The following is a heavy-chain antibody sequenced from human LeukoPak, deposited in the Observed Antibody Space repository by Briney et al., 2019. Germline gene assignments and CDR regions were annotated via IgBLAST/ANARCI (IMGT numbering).Heavy chain of an antibody. J-gene: IGHJ4*02. CDR3: ARAMDYDFWSGYYYDY. CDR2: IYYSGST. CDR1: GGSISSHY. V-gene: IGHV4-59*11. Sequence: PSETLSLTCTVSGGSISSHYWSWIRQPPGKGLEWIGYIYYSGSTNYNPSLKSRVTISVDTSKNQFSLKQSSVTAADTAVYYCARAMDYDFWSGYYYDYWGQETLVTVSS. D-gene: IGHD3-3*01.